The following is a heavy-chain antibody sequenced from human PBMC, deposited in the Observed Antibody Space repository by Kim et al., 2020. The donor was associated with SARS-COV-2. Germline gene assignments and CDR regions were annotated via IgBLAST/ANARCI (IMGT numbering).Heavy chain of an antibody. J-gene: IGHJ2*01. D-gene: IGHD6-19*01. V-gene: IGHV3-23*01. Sequence: GGSLRLSCAASGLIFSSYAMNWVRQAPGKGLEWVAAISASGGTTEYADSVKGRFTISRDNSKNTPHLQMYSLRAEDTALYYCATGPTGTAVTGKLAYW. CDR3: ATGPTGTAVTGKLAYW. CDR1: GLIFSSYA. CDR2: ISASGGTT.